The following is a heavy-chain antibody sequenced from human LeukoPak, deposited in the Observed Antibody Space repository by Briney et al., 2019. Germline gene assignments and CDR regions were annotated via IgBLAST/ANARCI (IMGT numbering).Heavy chain of an antibody. D-gene: IGHD3-3*01. V-gene: IGHV3-53*01. CDR1: GFTVSSNY. Sequence: PGGSLRLSCAASGFTVSSNYMSWIRQAPGKGLEWVSVIYSGGSTYYADSVKGRFTISRDNSKNTLYLQMNSLRAEDTAVYYCARGGAYYDFWSYYFDYWGQGTLVTVSS. J-gene: IGHJ4*02. CDR2: IYSGGST. CDR3: ARGGAYYDFWSYYFDY.